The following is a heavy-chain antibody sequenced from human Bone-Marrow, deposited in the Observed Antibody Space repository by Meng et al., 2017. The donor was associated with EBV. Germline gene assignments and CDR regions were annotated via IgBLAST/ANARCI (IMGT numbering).Heavy chain of an antibody. J-gene: IGHJ1*01. CDR3: ARAYSSVSLDLPGH. D-gene: IGHD2-21*01. Sequence: VLLAVSAPCLITPAWTLYITGAVFGSSIRCTFCVSWVRQPPGRGLEWLGQIYHRGSTNYNPSLKSRVIISVYKSKHPFSLRLTSVTAADPAVYYCARAYSSVSLDLPGHWGLGTLVTVS. V-gene: IGHV4-4*02. CDR2: IYHRGST. CDR1: GSSIRCTFC.